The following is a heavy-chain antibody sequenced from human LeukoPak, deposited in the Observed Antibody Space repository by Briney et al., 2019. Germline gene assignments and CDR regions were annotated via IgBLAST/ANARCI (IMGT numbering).Heavy chain of an antibody. V-gene: IGHV4-31*03. CDR2: IYYSGST. CDR1: GGSISSGGYY. D-gene: IGHD2-15*01. CDR3: ASGYCSGGSCYLIY. J-gene: IGHJ4*02. Sequence: PQTLSLTCTVSGGSISSGGYYWSWIRQHPGKGLEWIGYIYYSGSTYYNPSLKSRVTISVDTSKNQFSLKLSSVTAADTAVYYCASGYCSGGSCYLIYWGQGTLVTVSS.